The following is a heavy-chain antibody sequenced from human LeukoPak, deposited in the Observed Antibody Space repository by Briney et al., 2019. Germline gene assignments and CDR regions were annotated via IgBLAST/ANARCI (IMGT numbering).Heavy chain of an antibody. CDR1: GFSFRSYG. D-gene: IGHD3-22*01. CDR3: ARRGEKYYYDSSVKAFDI. Sequence: PGGSLRLSCAASGFSFRSYGMHWVRQAPGKGLEWVSSISSSSSYIYYADSVKGRFTISRDNAKNSLYLQMNSLRAEDTAVYYCARRGEKYYYDSSVKAFDIWGQGTMVTVSS. CDR2: ISSSSSYI. V-gene: IGHV3-21*01. J-gene: IGHJ3*02.